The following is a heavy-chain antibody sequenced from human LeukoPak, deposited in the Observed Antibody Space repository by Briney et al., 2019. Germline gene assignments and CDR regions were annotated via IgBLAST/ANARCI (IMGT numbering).Heavy chain of an antibody. V-gene: IGHV3-64D*09. CDR3: VKDVGGSYAFDY. CDR2: INDNGGRT. CDR1: GFTFSRYA. J-gene: IGHJ4*02. Sequence: GGSLRLSCSAAGFTFSRYAMHWVRQAPGKGLEYVSGINDNGGRTHYGDSVKGRFSISRDNSKNTLHLQMSTLRAEDTALYYCVKDVGGSYAFDYWGQGILVTVAS. D-gene: IGHD1-26*01.